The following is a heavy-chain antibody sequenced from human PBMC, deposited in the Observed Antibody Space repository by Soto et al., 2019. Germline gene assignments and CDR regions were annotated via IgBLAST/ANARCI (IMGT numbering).Heavy chain of an antibody. Sequence: EVQLLESGGGLVQPGGSLRHSCAASGFTFSSYAMSWVRQAPGKGLEWVSVISSRGDNTYYADSVKGRFTISRDNSKNPVYLQMNSLRAEDTAVYYFAKALEAQPVPIPTDFRGQGTLVTVSS. D-gene: IGHD6-13*01. J-gene: IGHJ4*02. CDR3: AKALEAQPVPIPTDF. CDR1: GFTFSSYA. CDR2: ISSRGDNT. V-gene: IGHV3-23*01.